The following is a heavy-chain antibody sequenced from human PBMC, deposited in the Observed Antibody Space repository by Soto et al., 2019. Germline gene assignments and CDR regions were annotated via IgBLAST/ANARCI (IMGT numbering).Heavy chain of an antibody. Sequence: PGGSLRLSCAASGLIFSDYAMSWVRQAPGKGLECVACISGSGGDTFYADSVKGRFTISRDNSKNTLSLHMNSLRVDDTAVYFCAKDRFGTVGPVDYWGQGTLVTVSS. CDR3: AKDRFGTVGPVDY. J-gene: IGHJ4*02. CDR2: ISGSGGDT. CDR1: GLIFSDYA. V-gene: IGHV3-23*01. D-gene: IGHD1-26*01.